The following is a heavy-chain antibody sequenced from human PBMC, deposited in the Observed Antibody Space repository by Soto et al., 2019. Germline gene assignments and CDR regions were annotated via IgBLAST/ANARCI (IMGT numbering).Heavy chain of an antibody. CDR1: GGTFSSYA. V-gene: IGHV1-69*13. D-gene: IGHD6-6*01. CDR2: IIPIFGTA. J-gene: IGHJ5*02. Sequence: ASVKVSCKASGGTFSSYAICWVRQAPGQGLEWMGGIIPIFGTANYAQKFQGRVTITADESTSTAYIELSSLRSEDTAVYYCARCGSSPNWFDPWGQGTLVTVSS. CDR3: ARCGSSPNWFDP.